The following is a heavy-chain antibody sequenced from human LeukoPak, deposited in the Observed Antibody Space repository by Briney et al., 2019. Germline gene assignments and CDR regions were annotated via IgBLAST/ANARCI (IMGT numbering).Heavy chain of an antibody. CDR3: ARGGRKYCSSTCSPCGEGYFDY. CDR1: GFTFSSYE. Sequence: GGSLRLSCAASGFTFSSYEMNWVRQAPGKGLEWVSYISSSGSTIYYADSVKGRFTISRDNAKNSLYLQMNSLRAEDTAVYYCARGGRKYCSSTCSPCGEGYFDYWGQGTLVTVSS. J-gene: IGHJ4*02. CDR2: ISSSGSTI. D-gene: IGHD2-2*01. V-gene: IGHV3-48*03.